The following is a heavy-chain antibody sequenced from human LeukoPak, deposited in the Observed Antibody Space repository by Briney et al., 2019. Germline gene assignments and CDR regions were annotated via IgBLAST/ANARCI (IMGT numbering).Heavy chain of an antibody. D-gene: IGHD3-10*01. Sequence: ASVKVSCKASGYTFTSYGISWVRQAPGQGLEWMGWISAYNGNTNYAQKLQGRVTMTTDTSTSTAYMELRSLRSDDTAVYYCAKAPWSYPSRVHYYYYGMDVWGQGTTVTVSS. CDR1: GYTFTSYG. V-gene: IGHV1-18*01. J-gene: IGHJ6*02. CDR3: AKAPWSYPSRVHYYYYGMDV. CDR2: ISAYNGNT.